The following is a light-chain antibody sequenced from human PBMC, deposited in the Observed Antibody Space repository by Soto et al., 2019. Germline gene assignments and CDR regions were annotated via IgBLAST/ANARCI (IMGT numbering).Light chain of an antibody. Sequence: QSVLTQPPSASGTPGQRVIISCSGSRSNIGSNTVNWYQQVPRTAPKLLVYSNDQRPSGVPDRLSGSKSGTSASLAISGLQSEDEADYYCAAWDDSLKGVVFGGGTKLTVL. CDR2: SND. J-gene: IGLJ2*01. CDR1: RSNIGSNT. CDR3: AAWDDSLKGVV. V-gene: IGLV1-44*01.